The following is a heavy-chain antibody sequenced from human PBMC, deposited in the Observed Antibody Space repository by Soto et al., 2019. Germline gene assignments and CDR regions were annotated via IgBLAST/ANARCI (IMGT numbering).Heavy chain of an antibody. J-gene: IGHJ6*02. CDR1: GGSISSYY. D-gene: IGHD3-10*01. Sequence: PSETLSLTCTVSGGSISSYYWSWIRQPPGKGLEWIGYIYYSGSTNYNPSLKSRVTISVDTSKNQFSLKLSSVTAADTAVYYCARRPITMVRGVIGLFYYYYYGMDVWGQGTTVTVS. V-gene: IGHV4-59*08. CDR2: IYYSGST. CDR3: ARRPITMVRGVIGLFYYYYYGMDV.